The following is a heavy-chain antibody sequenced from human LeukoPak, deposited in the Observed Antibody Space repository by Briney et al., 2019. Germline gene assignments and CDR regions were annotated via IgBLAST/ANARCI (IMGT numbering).Heavy chain of an antibody. Sequence: GGSLRLSCAASSAFRFTFSYSGFHWVRQAPGKGLEWLTFIQYDGIAQHFADSVKGRFIISRDNSKKTLYLHMNSLRAEDTAVYYCARDSDYSNYFYDYWGQGTLVTVSS. V-gene: IGHV3-30*02. D-gene: IGHD4-11*01. J-gene: IGHJ4*02. CDR3: ARDSDYSNYFYDY. CDR1: RFTFSYSG. CDR2: IQYDGIAQ.